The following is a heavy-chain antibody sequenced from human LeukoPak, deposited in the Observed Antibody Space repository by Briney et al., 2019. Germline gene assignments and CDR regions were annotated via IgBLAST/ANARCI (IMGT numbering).Heavy chain of an antibody. Sequence: ASVKVSCKASGGTFISYAISWVRQAPGQGLEWRGGIIPIFGTANYAQKFQGRVTITADESTSTAYMELSSLRSEDTAVYYCARESREWPGGCGSTSCQSYYYYGMDVWGKGTTVTVSS. CDR1: GGTFISYA. V-gene: IGHV1-69*13. J-gene: IGHJ6*04. CDR3: ARESREWPGGCGSTSCQSYYYYGMDV. D-gene: IGHD2-2*01. CDR2: IIPIFGTA.